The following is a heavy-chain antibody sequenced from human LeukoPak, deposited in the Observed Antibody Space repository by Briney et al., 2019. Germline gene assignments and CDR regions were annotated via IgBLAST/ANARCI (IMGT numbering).Heavy chain of an antibody. CDR2: IIPILGIA. V-gene: IGHV1-69*04. Sequence: HGASVKVSCKASGGTFSSYAISWVRQAPGQGLEWMGRIIPILGIANYAQKFQGRVTITADKSTSTAYMELSSLRSEDTAVYYCAKVARGQQQTYFQHWGQGTLVTVSS. CDR1: GGTFSSYA. J-gene: IGHJ1*01. D-gene: IGHD6-13*01. CDR3: AKVARGQQQTYFQH.